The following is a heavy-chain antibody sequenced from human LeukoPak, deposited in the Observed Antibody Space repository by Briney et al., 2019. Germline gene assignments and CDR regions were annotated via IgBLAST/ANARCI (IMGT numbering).Heavy chain of an antibody. J-gene: IGHJ3*02. CDR3: ARSYCDSSGHSLGNAFDI. V-gene: IGHV1-46*01. CDR1: GYTFTSYY. Sequence: GASVKVSCKASGYTFTSYYMHWVRQAPGQGLEWTGIINPSGGSTSYAQKFQGRVTMTRDTSTSTVYMELSSLRSEDTAVYYCARSYCDSSGHSLGNAFDIWGQGTMVTVSS. D-gene: IGHD3-22*01. CDR2: INPSGGST.